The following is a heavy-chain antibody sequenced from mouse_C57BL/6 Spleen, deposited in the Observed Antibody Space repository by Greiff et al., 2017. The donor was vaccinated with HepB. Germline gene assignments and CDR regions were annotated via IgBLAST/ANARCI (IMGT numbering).Heavy chain of an antibody. CDR2: INPNNGGT. Sequence: VQLKQSGPELVKPGASVKMSCKASGYTFTDYNMHWVKQSHGKSLEWIGYINPNNGGTSYNQKFKGKATLTVNKSSSTAYMELRSLTSEDSAVYYCARESGLPEYFDVWGTGTTVTVSS. CDR1: GYTFTDYN. CDR3: ARESGLPEYFDV. J-gene: IGHJ1*03. V-gene: IGHV1-22*01. D-gene: IGHD5-5*01.